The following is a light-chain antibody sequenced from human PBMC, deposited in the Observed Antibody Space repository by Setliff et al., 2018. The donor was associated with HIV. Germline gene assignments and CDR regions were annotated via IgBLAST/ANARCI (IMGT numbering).Light chain of an antibody. J-gene: IGLJ1*01. CDR3: CSYAGTYTSLYV. CDR2: DVT. CDR1: ASDVGNYNY. V-gene: IGLV2-11*01. Sequence: QSALAQPRSVSGSPGQSVTISCTGTASDVGNYNYVSWYQQHPDKAPKLIIYDVTKRPSGVPDRFSGSKSGNTASLTISGLQSEDEGAYYCCSYAGTYTSLYVFGTGTKVTVL.